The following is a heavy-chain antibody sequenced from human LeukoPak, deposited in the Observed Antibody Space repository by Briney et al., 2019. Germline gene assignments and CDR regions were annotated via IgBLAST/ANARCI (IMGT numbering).Heavy chain of an antibody. CDR1: GFTVSSNY. D-gene: IGHD6-6*01. V-gene: IGHV3-66*01. J-gene: IGHJ4*02. CDR2: IYSGDNT. CDR3: ARGKGSSSPYYFDY. Sequence: PGGSLRLSCAASGFTVSSNYMSWVRQAPGKGLEWVSIIYSGDNTYYADSVKGRFTISRDNSMNTLYLQMNSLRDEDTAVYYCARGKGSSSPYYFDYWGQGTLVTVSS.